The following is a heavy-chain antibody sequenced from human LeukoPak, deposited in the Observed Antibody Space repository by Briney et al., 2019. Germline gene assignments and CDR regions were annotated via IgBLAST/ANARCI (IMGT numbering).Heavy chain of an antibody. D-gene: IGHD6-19*01. Sequence: GGSLRLSCAASGFSFSTYWMNWGRHAPREGLEWVATMSKDGGQTYYVDSVKGRFTISRDNAKNSLYLQMNSLRAEDTAVYHCSGGSGWTSEYWGRGTLVTVSS. J-gene: IGHJ4*02. CDR1: GFSFSTYW. CDR2: MSKDGGQT. V-gene: IGHV3-7*04. CDR3: SGGSGWTSEY.